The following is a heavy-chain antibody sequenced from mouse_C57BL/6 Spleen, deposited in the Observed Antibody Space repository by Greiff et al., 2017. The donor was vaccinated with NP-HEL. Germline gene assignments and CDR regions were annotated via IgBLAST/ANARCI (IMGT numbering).Heavy chain of an antibody. CDR1: GYTFTSYW. J-gene: IGHJ2*01. Sequence: QVQLQQPGAELVMPGASVKLSCKASGYTFTSYWMHWVKQRPGQGLEWIGEIDPSDSYTNYTQKFKGKSTLTVDKSSSTAYMQLSSLTSEDSAVYYCARGGRGYYFDYWGQGTTLTVSS. CDR2: IDPSDSYT. V-gene: IGHV1-69*01. D-gene: IGHD1-1*01. CDR3: ARGGRGYYFDY.